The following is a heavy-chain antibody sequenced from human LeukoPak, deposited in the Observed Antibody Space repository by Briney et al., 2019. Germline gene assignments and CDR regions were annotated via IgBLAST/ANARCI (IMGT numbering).Heavy chain of an antibody. V-gene: IGHV4-59*01. CDR3: ARAYGDYHDY. D-gene: IGHD4-17*01. J-gene: IGHJ4*02. Sequence: SETLSLTCTVSGGSISSYYWSWIRQPPGKGLEWNGYIYYSGSTNYNPSRKGRVTISVDTSKNQFSLKLSSVTAADAAVYYCARAYGDYHDYWGQGTLVTVSS. CDR2: IYYSGST. CDR1: GGSISSYY.